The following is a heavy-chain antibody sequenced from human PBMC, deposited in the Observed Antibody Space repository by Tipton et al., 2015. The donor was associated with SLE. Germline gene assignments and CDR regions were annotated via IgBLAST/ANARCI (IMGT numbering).Heavy chain of an antibody. Sequence: GSLRLSCAASGFTFISYAMTWVRQAPGKGLEWVSVSYDGVGSGADYAEFVKGRFTISRDIPKNTLYLQMNSLKAEDTATYYCARAPGRVLAFDSWG. CDR2: SYDGVGSGA. D-gene: IGHD2-8*01. CDR3: ARAPGRVLAFDS. CDR1: GFTFISYA. V-gene: IGHV3-23*03. J-gene: IGHJ3*01.